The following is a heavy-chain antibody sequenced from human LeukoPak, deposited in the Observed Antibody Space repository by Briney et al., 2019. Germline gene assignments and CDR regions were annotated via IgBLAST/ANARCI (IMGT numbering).Heavy chain of an antibody. CDR2: MYIGGST. CDR1: GGSISSGSYV. J-gene: IGHJ4*02. Sequence: PSETVSLTCTVSGGSISSGSYVWSWIRQPAGKGLEWIGRMYIGGSTNYNPSLKSRVSISVDTSKNQFSLKMSPVTAADTAVYYCARTYSRSWSAWHYWGQGTLVTVSS. CDR3: ARTYSRSWSAWHY. V-gene: IGHV4-61*02. D-gene: IGHD6-13*01.